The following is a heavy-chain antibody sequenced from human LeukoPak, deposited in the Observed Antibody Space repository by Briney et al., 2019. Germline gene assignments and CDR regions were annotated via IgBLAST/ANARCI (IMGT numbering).Heavy chain of an antibody. CDR3: TTYRSGHY. J-gene: IGHJ4*02. CDR1: GFTFSGSD. Sequence: WGSLRLSCAASGFTFSGSDIHWVRQASGKGLEWVGRITTKPDNYATAYAASVKGRFTISRDDSESTAYLQMNSLKTEDTAVYYCTTYRSGHYWGQGTLVTVSS. V-gene: IGHV3-73*01. D-gene: IGHD6-19*01. CDR2: ITTKPDNYAT.